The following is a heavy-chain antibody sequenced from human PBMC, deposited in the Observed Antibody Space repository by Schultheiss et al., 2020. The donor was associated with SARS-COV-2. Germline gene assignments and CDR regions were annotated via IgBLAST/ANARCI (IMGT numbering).Heavy chain of an antibody. CDR2: IYYSGST. Sequence: SQTLSLTCTVSGGSISSYYWSWIRQSPGKGLDWIGYIYYSGSTNYNPSLKSRVTISVDTSKNQFSLQLSSVTAADTAVYYCARGSRDTAMAAFGYWGQGTLVTVSS. CDR3: ARGSRDTAMAAFGY. D-gene: IGHD5-18*01. V-gene: IGHV4-59*01. CDR1: GGSISSYY. J-gene: IGHJ4*02.